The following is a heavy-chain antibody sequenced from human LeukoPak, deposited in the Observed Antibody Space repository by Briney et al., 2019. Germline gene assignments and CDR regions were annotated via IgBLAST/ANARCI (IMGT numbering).Heavy chain of an antibody. J-gene: IGHJ5*02. D-gene: IGHD2-8*02. CDR2: IRPCGSGK. CDR3: ARGGVRSIGH. Sequence: PGGSLRLSCGASGFTFRSYWMTWVRQAPGKGLEGVAYIRPCGSGKDYVDSVKGRFTISRDNAKNSLFRQMNSLRAEDTAVYYCARGGVRSIGHWGQGTLVTVSS. CDR1: GFTFRSYW. V-gene: IGHV3-7*04.